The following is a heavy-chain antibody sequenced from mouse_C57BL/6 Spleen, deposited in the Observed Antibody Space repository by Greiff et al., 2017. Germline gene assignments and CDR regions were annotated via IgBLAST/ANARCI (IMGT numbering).Heavy chain of an antibody. CDR2: ISYDGSN. CDR1: GYSITSGYY. V-gene: IGHV3-6*01. Sequence: VQLQESGPGLVKPSQSLSLTCSVTGYSITSGYYWNWIRQFPGNKLEWMGYISYDGSNNYNPSLKNRISITRDTSKNQFFLKLNSVTTEDTATYYCARDDYYGSSPLFAYWGQGTLVTVSA. D-gene: IGHD1-1*01. J-gene: IGHJ3*01. CDR3: ARDDYYGSSPLFAY.